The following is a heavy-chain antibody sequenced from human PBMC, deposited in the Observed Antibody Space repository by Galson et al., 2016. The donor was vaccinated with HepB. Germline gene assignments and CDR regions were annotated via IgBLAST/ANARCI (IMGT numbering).Heavy chain of an antibody. Sequence: SETLSLTCTVSGGSFTGSSYYWGWIRQPPGKGLEWIGTIFSSGSAYYKPSLRSRLTISVDTSRNQIFLNMSSVTAADPAVYYCARPNTGSYAFDHWGQGTPVIVSS. CDR3: ARPNTGSYAFDH. V-gene: IGHV4-39*01. D-gene: IGHD1-26*01. CDR2: IFSSGSA. CDR1: GGSFTGSSYY. J-gene: IGHJ4*02.